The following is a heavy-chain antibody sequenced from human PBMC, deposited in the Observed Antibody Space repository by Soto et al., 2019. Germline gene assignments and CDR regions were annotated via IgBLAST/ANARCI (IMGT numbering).Heavy chain of an antibody. CDR2: INHSGST. Sequence: QVQLQQWGAGLLKPSETLSLTCAVYGGSFSGYYWSWIRQPPGKGLEWIGEINHSGSTNYNPSLKSRVTISVDTSKNQFSRKLSSVTAADTAVYYCARGGGAGTTNYFDYWGQGTLVTVSS. J-gene: IGHJ4*02. V-gene: IGHV4-34*01. D-gene: IGHD1-1*01. CDR3: ARGGGAGTTNYFDY. CDR1: GGSFSGYY.